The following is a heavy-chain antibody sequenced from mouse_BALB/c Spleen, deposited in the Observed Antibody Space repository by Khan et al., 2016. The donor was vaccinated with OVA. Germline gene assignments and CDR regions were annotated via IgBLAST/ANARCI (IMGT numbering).Heavy chain of an antibody. D-gene: IGHD2-14*01. Sequence: VQLQESGPGLVAPSQSLSSTCTVSGFSLSRYNIHWVRQPPGKGLEWLGVIWGGGGTDYNSTLKSRLSISKDNSKSQVFLKMNSLQTDDTAMYYCDRAYYRYDGYYAMDYWGQGTSVTVSS. V-gene: IGHV2-6-4*01. J-gene: IGHJ4*01. CDR3: DRAYYRYDGYYAMDY. CDR1: GFSLSRYN. CDR2: IWGGGGT.